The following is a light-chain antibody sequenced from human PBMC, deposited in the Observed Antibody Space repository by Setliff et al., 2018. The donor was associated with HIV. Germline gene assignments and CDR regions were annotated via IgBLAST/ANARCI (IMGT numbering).Light chain of an antibody. V-gene: IGLV2-11*01. J-gene: IGLJ2*01. CDR3: CSFAGGFTPVL. CDR1: SSDIGGYNY. Sequence: QSVLTLPRSVSGSPGQSVTISCTGTSSDIGGYNYVSWYQQHPGKAPKLIIYEVTKRPSGVPDHFSASKSGNTASLTISGLQAEDEADYYCCSFAGGFTPVLFGRGTKVTVL. CDR2: EVT.